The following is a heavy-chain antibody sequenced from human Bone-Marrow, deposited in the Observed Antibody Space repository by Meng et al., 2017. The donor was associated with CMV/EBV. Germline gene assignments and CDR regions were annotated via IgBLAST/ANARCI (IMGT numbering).Heavy chain of an antibody. Sequence: GESLKISCAASGFTFSSYAMSWVRQAPGKGLEWVSLIYSGGSSTYYADSVKGRFTISTDNSKNTLYLQMNSLRAEDTAVYYCAKPLNGYYYYGMDVWGQGTTVTVSS. V-gene: IGHV3-23*03. J-gene: IGHJ6*02. D-gene: IGHD2-8*01. CDR1: GFTFSSYA. CDR3: AKPLNGYYYYGMDV. CDR2: IYSGGSST.